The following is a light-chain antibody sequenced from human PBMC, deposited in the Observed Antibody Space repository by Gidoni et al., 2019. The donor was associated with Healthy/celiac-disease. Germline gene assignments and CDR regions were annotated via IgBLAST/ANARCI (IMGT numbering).Light chain of an antibody. V-gene: IGKV3-20*01. CDR1: QSVSSSY. CDR3: QQYGSSPSLT. CDR2: GAS. Sequence: EIVFTHSPGSLSLSPGERATLSCRASQSVSSSYLAWYQQKPGQAPRLLIHGASSRATGIPDRFSGSGSGTDFTLTISRLEPEDFAVYYCQQYGSSPSLTFGGGTKVEIK. J-gene: IGKJ4*01.